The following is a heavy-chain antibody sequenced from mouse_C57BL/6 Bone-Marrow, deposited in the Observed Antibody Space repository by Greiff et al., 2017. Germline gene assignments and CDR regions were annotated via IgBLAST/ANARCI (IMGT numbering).Heavy chain of an antibody. V-gene: IGHV5-6*01. CDR3: ARMMVAWFAY. D-gene: IGHD2-3*01. CDR1: GFTFSSYG. J-gene: IGHJ3*01. Sequence: EVNVVESGGDLVKPGGSLKLSCAASGFTFSSYGMSWVRQTPDKRLEWVATISSGGSYTYYPDSVKGRFTISRDHAKNTLYLQMSSLKSEDTAMYYCARMMVAWFAYWGQGTLVTVSA. CDR2: ISSGGSYT.